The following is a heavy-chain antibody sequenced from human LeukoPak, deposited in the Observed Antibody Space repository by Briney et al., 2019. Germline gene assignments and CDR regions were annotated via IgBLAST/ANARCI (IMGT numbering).Heavy chain of an antibody. D-gene: IGHD3-22*01. J-gene: IGHJ5*02. Sequence: PSETLSLTCTVSGASITSYYWNWIRQPPGKGLGWIGDIYYSGSTTYSPSLKSRVTMSVDTSKSQFSLKLSSVTAADTAVYYCARDVGSAYYYPFDPWGQGTLVTVSS. CDR3: ARDVGSAYYYPFDP. CDR2: IYYSGST. CDR1: GASITSYY. V-gene: IGHV4-59*01.